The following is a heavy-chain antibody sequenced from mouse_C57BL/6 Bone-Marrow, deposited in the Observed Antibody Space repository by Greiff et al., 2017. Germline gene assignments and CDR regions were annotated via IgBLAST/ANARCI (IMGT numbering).Heavy chain of an antibody. CDR1: GFTFSDYG. D-gene: IGHD1-1*01. CDR3: ARRVVATHGYFDV. V-gene: IGHV5-17*01. Sequence: EVQRVESGGGLVKPGGSLTLSCAASGFTFSDYGMHWVRQAPEKGLEWVAYISSGSSTIYYADTVKGRFTISRDNAKNTLFLQMTSLRSEDTAMYYCARRVVATHGYFDVWGTGTTVTVSS. J-gene: IGHJ1*03. CDR2: ISSGSSTI.